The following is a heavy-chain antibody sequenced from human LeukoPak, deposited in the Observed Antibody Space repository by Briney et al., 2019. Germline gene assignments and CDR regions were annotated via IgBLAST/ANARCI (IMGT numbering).Heavy chain of an antibody. D-gene: IGHD3-10*01. CDR2: INQDGSGK. V-gene: IGHV3-7*02. CDR1: GFTFRNYF. CDR3: AITLVRGVLYHPGY. J-gene: IGHJ4*02. Sequence: GGSLRLSCAASGFTFRNYFMSWVRQTPGKGPEWVANINQDGSGKYYVDPVEGRFTISRDNARNLLFLQMNSLRPEDTAVYYCAITLVRGVLYHPGYWGRGTLVTVSS.